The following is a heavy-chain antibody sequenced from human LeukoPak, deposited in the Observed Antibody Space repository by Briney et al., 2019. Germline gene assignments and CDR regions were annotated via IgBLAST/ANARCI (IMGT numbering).Heavy chain of an antibody. V-gene: IGHV1-2*06. D-gene: IGHD6-13*01. J-gene: IGHJ4*02. CDR2: INPNSGGT. CDR3: ARDVEGIAAAGSDY. CDR1: GYTFTGYY. Sequence: GESLQISCQSSGYTFTGYYMHWVRQAPGQGLEWMGRINPNSGGTNYAQKFQGRVTMTRDTSISTAYMELSRLRSDDTAVYYCARDVEGIAAAGSDYWGQGTLVTVSS.